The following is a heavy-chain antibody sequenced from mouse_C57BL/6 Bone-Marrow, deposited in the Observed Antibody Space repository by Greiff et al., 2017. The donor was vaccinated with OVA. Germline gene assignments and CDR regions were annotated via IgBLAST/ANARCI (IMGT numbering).Heavy chain of an antibody. Sequence: VQLQQSGAELARPGASVKLSCKASGYTFTSYGISWVKRRTGQGLEWIGEIYPRSGNTYYNEKFKGKATLTADKSSSTAYMELRSLTSEDSAVYFCARWYYGSSSPGFDYWGQGTTLTVSS. V-gene: IGHV1-81*01. D-gene: IGHD1-1*01. J-gene: IGHJ2*01. CDR3: ARWYYGSSSPGFDY. CDR2: IYPRSGNT. CDR1: GYTFTSYG.